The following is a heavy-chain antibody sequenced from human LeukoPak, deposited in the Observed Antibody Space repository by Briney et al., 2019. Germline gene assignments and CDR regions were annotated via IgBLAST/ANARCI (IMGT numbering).Heavy chain of an antibody. D-gene: IGHD4-17*01. CDR1: GFTFSSYG. Sequence: GGSLRLSCAASGFTFSSYGMSWVRQAPGKGLEWVSGINWNGGSTGYADSVKGRFTISRDNAKNSLYLQMNSLRAEDTALYYCARHDYGDYSAFDIWGQGTMVTVSS. J-gene: IGHJ3*02. CDR3: ARHDYGDYSAFDI. CDR2: INWNGGST. V-gene: IGHV3-20*04.